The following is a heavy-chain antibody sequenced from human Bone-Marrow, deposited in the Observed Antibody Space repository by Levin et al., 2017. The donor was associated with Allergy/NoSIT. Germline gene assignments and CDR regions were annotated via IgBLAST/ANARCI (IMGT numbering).Heavy chain of an antibody. V-gene: IGHV3-23*01. Sequence: GESLKISCAASGFTFSSFAMSWVRQVPGKGLECVSTIGSRGDTTDYADSVRGRFTISRDNSQDILHLHMSSLRADDTAIYFCAKQRGAYFDYWGRGTLVTGSS. D-gene: IGHD1-26*01. CDR1: GFTFSSFA. CDR3: AKQRGAYFDY. J-gene: IGHJ4*02. CDR2: IGSRGDTT.